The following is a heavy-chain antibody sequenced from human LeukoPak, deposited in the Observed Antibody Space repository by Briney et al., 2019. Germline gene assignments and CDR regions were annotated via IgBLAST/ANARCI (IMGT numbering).Heavy chain of an antibody. J-gene: IGHJ4*02. CDR2: IRYDGNNK. D-gene: IGHD6-19*01. CDR1: GFTFSSYG. CDR3: AKDRWGAVASFDY. Sequence: GGSLRLSCAASGFTFSSYGMSWVRQAPGKGLEWVAVIRYDGNNKYYADSVEGRFTISRDNSKNMLYLQMNSLGTEDTAVYYCAKDRWGAVASFDYWGQGTLVTVSS. V-gene: IGHV3-30*02.